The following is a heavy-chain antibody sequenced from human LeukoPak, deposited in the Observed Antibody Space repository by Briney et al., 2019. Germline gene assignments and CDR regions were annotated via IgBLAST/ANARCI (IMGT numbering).Heavy chain of an antibody. CDR2: ISSNGGST. CDR3: VKDSSSGSYFDY. D-gene: IGHD3-10*01. J-gene: IGHJ4*02. Sequence: GGSLRLSCSASGFTFSRYAMHWVRQAPGKGLEYVSAISSNGGSTYYADSVKGRFTISRDNSRNTLHLQMSSLRVEDTAVYYCVKDSSSGSYFDYWGQGTLDTVSS. V-gene: IGHV3-64D*06. CDR1: GFTFSRYA.